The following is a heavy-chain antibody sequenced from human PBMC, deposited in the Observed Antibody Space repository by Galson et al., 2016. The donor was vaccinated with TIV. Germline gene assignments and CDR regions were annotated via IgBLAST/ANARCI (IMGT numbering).Heavy chain of an antibody. D-gene: IGHD3-10*01. V-gene: IGHV1-46*03. CDR3: ATYGSGRQASFDF. CDR1: GYTFTRYY. CDR2: IDPSGGST. J-gene: IGHJ4*02. Sequence: SVKVSCKASGYTFTRYYMHWMRRAPGQGLEWMGVIDPSGGSTTYAQKFQGRVTMTRDTSTSTVYMELSSLTSEDTAVYYCATYGSGRQASFDFWGQGTLVTVSS.